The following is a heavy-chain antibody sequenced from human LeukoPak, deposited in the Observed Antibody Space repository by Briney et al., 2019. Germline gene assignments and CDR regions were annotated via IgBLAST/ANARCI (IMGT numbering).Heavy chain of an antibody. CDR3: ARGHSSGYYYYFDY. J-gene: IGHJ4*02. D-gene: IGHD3-22*01. V-gene: IGHV1-69*06. CDR2: IIPIFGTA. CDR1: GYTFTSYG. Sequence: ASVKVSCKASGYTFTSYGISWVRQAPGQGLGWMGGIIPIFGTANYAQKFQGRVTITADKSTSTAYMELSSLRSEDTAVYYCARGHSSGYYYYFDYWGQGTLVTVSS.